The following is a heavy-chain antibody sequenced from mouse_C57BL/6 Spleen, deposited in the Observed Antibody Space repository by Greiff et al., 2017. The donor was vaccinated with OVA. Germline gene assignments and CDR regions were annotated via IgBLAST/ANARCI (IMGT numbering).Heavy chain of an antibody. CDR2: INYDGSST. Sequence: EVKLMESEGGLVQPGSSMKLSCTASGFTFSDYYMAWVRQVPEKGLEWVANINYDGSSTYYLDSLKSRFIISRDNAKNILYLQMSSLKSEDTATYYCARDRYYYGSSPPFAYWGQGTLVTVSA. D-gene: IGHD1-1*01. CDR1: GFTFSDYY. V-gene: IGHV5-16*01. CDR3: ARDRYYYGSSPPFAY. J-gene: IGHJ3*01.